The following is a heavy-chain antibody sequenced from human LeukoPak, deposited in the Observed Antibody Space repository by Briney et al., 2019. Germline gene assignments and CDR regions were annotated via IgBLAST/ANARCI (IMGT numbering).Heavy chain of an antibody. Sequence: GSLRLSCAASGFTFSSYEMNWVRQAPGKGLEWVSYISSSGSTIYYADSVKGRFTISRDNAKNSLYLQMNSLRAEDTAVYYCARGSLTLFDYWGQGTLVTVSS. J-gene: IGHJ4*02. CDR3: ARGSLTLFDY. CDR2: ISSSGSTI. V-gene: IGHV3-48*03. CDR1: GFTFSSYE.